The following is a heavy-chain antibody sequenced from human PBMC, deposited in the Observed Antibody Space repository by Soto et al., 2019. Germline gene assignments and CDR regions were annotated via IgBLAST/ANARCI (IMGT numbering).Heavy chain of an antibody. CDR3: ARHSRYGQLECFDY. D-gene: IGHD6-6*01. V-gene: IGHV4-39*01. CDR2: IYYSGST. CDR1: GGSISSSSYY. J-gene: IGHJ4*02. Sequence: QLQLQESGPGLVKPSETLSLTCTVSGGSISSSSYYWGWIRQPPGKGLEWIGSIYYSGSTYYNPYLKSRVTISVDTSKNQFSLKLSSVTAADTAVYYCARHSRYGQLECFDYWGQGTLVTVSS.